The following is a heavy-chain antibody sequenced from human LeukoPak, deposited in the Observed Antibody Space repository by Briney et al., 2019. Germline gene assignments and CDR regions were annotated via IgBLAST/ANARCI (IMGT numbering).Heavy chain of an antibody. CDR3: ARDPHPDTAMVY. J-gene: IGHJ4*02. CDR1: GGTFSSYA. CDR2: IIPIFGTA. Sequence: SVKVSCKASGGTFSSYAISWVRQAPGQGLEWMGGIIPIFGTANYAQKFQGRVTITADESTSTAYMELSSLRSEDTAVNYCARDPHPDTAMVYWGQGTLVTVSS. D-gene: IGHD5-18*01. V-gene: IGHV1-69*13.